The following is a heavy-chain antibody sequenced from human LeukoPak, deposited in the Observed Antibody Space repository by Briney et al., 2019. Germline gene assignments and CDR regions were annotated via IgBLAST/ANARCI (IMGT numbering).Heavy chain of an antibody. V-gene: IGHV3-23*01. CDR1: RFTFSSYA. J-gene: IGHJ4*02. CDR3: AKEGYSSSWNADFDY. CDR2: ISGSGGIT. D-gene: IGHD6-13*01. Sequence: PGGSLRLSCAASRFTFSSYAMSWVRQAPGKGREWVSAISGSGGITYYADSVKGRFTISRDNSKNTLYLQMNSLRAEQTAVYYCAKEGYSSSWNADFDYWGQGTLVIVSS.